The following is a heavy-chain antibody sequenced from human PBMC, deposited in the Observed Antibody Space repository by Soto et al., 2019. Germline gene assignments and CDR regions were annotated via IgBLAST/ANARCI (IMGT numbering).Heavy chain of an antibody. J-gene: IGHJ5*02. CDR3: ARQGSYGHGGGGWFDP. D-gene: IGHD3-16*01. CDR1: GFTFSAYD. CDR2: IGTLHDT. Sequence: EVQLVESGGGLVQPGGSLRLSCAASGFTFSAYDMHWVRQPTGKGLEWVSAIGTLHDTYYPDSVKGRFTISREKAKNSLYLKLNSRKTGDTAVYYWARQGSYGHGGGGWFDPWGQGTLVTVSS. V-gene: IGHV3-13*01.